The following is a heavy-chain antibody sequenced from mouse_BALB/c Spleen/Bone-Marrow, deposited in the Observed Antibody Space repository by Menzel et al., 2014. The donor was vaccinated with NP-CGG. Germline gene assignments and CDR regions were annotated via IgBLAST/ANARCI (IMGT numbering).Heavy chain of an antibody. CDR1: GYTFTSYY. CDR3: SRGRRDALDY. J-gene: IGHJ4*01. V-gene: IGHV1S81*02. Sequence: QVQLKQSGAELVKPGASVKLSCKASGYTFTSYYMYWVKQRPGQGLEWFGEINPSNGGTNFNEKFKNKATLTVDKSSSTAYMQLSSLTSEDSAVYYCSRGRRDALDYWGQETSVTVSS. CDR2: INPSNGGT.